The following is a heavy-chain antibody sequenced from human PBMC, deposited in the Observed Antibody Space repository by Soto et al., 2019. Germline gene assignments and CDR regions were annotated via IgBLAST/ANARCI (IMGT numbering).Heavy chain of an antibody. CDR3: ARAHYDILTGPNYYYYGMDV. CDR2: IIPIFGTA. CDR1: GGTFSSYA. D-gene: IGHD3-9*01. V-gene: IGHV1-69*06. J-gene: IGHJ6*02. Sequence: SVKVSCKASGGTFSSYAISWVRQAPGQGLEWMGGIIPIFGTANYAQKFQGRVTITADKSTSTAYMELSSLRSEDTAVYYCARAHYDILTGPNYYYYGMDVCGQRTTVAVSS.